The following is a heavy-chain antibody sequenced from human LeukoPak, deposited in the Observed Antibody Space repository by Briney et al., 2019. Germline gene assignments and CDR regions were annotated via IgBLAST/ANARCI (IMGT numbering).Heavy chain of an antibody. CDR1: GYSFTTYW. J-gene: IGHJ4*02. Sequence: GESLKISCKGSGYSFTTYWIGWVRQMPGKGLEWMGIIYPGDSDTRYSPSFQGQVTISADKSISTAYLQWSSLKASDTAMYFCARATLQLVSPYYFDYWGQGTLVTVSS. D-gene: IGHD1-1*01. V-gene: IGHV5-51*01. CDR2: IYPGDSDT. CDR3: ARATLQLVSPYYFDY.